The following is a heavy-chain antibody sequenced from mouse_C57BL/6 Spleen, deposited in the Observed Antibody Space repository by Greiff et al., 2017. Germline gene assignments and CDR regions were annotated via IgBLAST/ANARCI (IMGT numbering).Heavy chain of an antibody. D-gene: IGHD1-1*01. J-gene: IGHJ3*01. CDR1: GFNIKDYY. CDR2: IDPEDGET. CDR3: ASPYGSSYPAWFAY. Sequence: EVKLMESGAELVKPGASVKLSCTASGFNIKDYYMHWVKQRTEQGLEWIGRIDPEDGETKYAPKFQGKATITADTSSNTAYLQLSSLTSEDTAVYYCASPYGSSYPAWFAYWGQGTLVTVSA. V-gene: IGHV14-2*01.